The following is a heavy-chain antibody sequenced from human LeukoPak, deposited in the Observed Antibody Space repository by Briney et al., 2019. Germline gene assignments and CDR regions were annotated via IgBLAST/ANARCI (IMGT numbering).Heavy chain of an antibody. CDR1: GGSISSYY. Sequence: SETLSLTCTVSGGSISSYYWSWIRQPPGKGLEWIGYVYYSGSTNYNPSLKSRVTISVDTSKNQFSLKLSSVTAADTAVYYCARGPDIGVFPYWGQGTLVTVSS. CDR2: VYYSGST. J-gene: IGHJ4*02. V-gene: IGHV4-59*12. D-gene: IGHD3-16*01. CDR3: ARGPDIGVFPY.